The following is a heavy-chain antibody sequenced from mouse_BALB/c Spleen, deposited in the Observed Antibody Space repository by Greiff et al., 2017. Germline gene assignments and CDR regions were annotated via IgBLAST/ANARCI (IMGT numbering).Heavy chain of an antibody. J-gene: IGHJ2*01. CDR1: GYSITSGYS. Sequence: VQLKESGPDLVKPSQSLSLTCTVTGYSITSGYSWYWIRQFPGNKLEWMGYIHYSGSTNYNPSLKSRISITRDTSKNQFFLQLNSVTTEDTATYYCARTARAPSPYFDYWGQGTTLTVSS. D-gene: IGHD3-1*01. CDR2: IHYSGST. V-gene: IGHV3-1*02. CDR3: ARTARAPSPYFDY.